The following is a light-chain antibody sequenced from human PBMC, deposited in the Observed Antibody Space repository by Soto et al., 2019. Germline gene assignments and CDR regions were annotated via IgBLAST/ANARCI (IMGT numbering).Light chain of an antibody. CDR1: QSINNRY. CDR2: GAF. J-gene: IGKJ3*01. Sequence: EIVLTQSPGTLSLSPGERATLSCRASQSINNRYLAWYQQKPGQAPRLLIYGAFSRATGIPDRFIGSGSGTDFKLTISRLEPEDFAVYYCQQFGSSPGFTFGPGTKVDIK. V-gene: IGKV3-20*01. CDR3: QQFGSSPGFT.